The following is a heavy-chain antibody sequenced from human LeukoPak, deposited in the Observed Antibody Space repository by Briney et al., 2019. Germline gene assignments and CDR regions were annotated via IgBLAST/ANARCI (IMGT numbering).Heavy chain of an antibody. Sequence: HPGGSLRLSCAASGFIFSSYAVSWVRQAPGKGLEWVSAISGSDGTTYYANSVKGRFTISRDNSKNTLYLQMNSLRAEDTAVYYCAKEAADIVVVPAAMMDSWGQGTLVTVSS. CDR2: ISGSDGTT. J-gene: IGHJ5*01. CDR1: GFIFSSYA. D-gene: IGHD2-2*01. V-gene: IGHV3-23*01. CDR3: AKEAADIVVVPAAMMDS.